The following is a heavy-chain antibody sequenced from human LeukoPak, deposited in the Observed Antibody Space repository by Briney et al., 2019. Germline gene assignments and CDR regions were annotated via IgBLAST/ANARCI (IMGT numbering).Heavy chain of an antibody. CDR3: ARAPRAAIRPYYFDY. V-gene: IGHV1-8*03. CDR1: GYTFTSYD. CDR2: MNPNSGNT. J-gene: IGHJ4*02. D-gene: IGHD2-2*02. Sequence: ASVKVSCKASGYTFTSYDINLVRQATGQGLEWMGWMNPNSGNTGYAQKFQGRVTITRNTSISTAYMELSSLRSEDTAVYYCARAPRAAIRPYYFDYWGQGTLVTVSS.